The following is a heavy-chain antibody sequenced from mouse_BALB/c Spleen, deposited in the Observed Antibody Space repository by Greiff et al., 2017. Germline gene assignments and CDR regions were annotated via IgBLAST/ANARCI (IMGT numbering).Heavy chain of an antibody. D-gene: IGHD2-2*01. Sequence: EVKLMESGGGLVKPGGSLKLSCAASGFTFSSYAMSWVRQTPEKRLEWVASISSGGSTYYPDSVKGRFTISRDNARNILYLQMSSLRSEDTAMYYCARGGYEGFDYWGQGTTLTVSS. J-gene: IGHJ2*01. CDR2: ISSGGST. V-gene: IGHV5-6-5*01. CDR3: ARGGYEGFDY. CDR1: GFTFSSYA.